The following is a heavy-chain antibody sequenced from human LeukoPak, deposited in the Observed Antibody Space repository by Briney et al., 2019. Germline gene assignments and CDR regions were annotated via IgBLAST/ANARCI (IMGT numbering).Heavy chain of an antibody. CDR2: ISGSGGST. V-gene: IGHV3-23*01. J-gene: IGHJ6*02. CDR3: AKNSDFWSGYLGYYYYGMDV. D-gene: IGHD3-3*01. CDR1: GFTFSSYA. Sequence: GGSLRLSCAASGFTFSSYAMSWVRQAPGKGPEWVSAISGSGGSTYYADSVKGRFTISRDNSKNTLYLQMNSLRAEDTAVYYCAKNSDFWSGYLGYYYYGMDVWGQGTTVTVSS.